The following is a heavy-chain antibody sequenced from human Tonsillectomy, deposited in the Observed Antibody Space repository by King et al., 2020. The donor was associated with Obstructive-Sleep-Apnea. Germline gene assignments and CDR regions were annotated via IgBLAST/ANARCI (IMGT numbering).Heavy chain of an antibody. D-gene: IGHD1/OR15-1a*01. Sequence: VQLVESGGGLVKPGGSLRLSCAASVFTFSNAWMSWVRQAPGKGLECVGLIQIKTDDGTTDYAAPVKGRFTITRDDSKNTLFLQMNSLRTEDTAVYYCATGRTYWNTYYAMDGWGEGTTATGSA. J-gene: IGHJ6*04. CDR1: VFTFSNAW. CDR3: ATGRTYWNTYYAMDG. CDR2: IQIKTDDGTT. V-gene: IGHV3-15*01.